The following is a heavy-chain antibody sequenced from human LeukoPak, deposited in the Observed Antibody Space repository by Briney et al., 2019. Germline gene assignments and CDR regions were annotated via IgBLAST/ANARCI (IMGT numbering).Heavy chain of an antibody. J-gene: IGHJ5*02. CDR1: GGSISSSSYY. V-gene: IGHV4-39*07. D-gene: IGHD3-9*01. CDR3: ARPRNDILTGYSWFDP. CDR2: IYYSGST. Sequence: SETLSLTCTVSGGSISSSSYYWGWIRQPPGKGLEWIGSIYYSGSTYYNPSLKSRVTISVDTSKNQFSLKLSSVTAADTAVYYCARPRNDILTGYSWFDPWGQGTLVTVSS.